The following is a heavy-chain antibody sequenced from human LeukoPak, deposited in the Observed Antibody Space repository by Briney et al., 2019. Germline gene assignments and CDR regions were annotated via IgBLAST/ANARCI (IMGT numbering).Heavy chain of an antibody. J-gene: IGHJ4*02. Sequence: SETLSLTCTVSGGSISSYYWSWIRQPPGKGLEWIGYIYYSGSTNYNPSLKGRVTISVDTSKNQFSLKLSSVTAADTAVYYCARGGNYGDYDGYFDYWGQGTLVTVSS. CDR3: ARGGNYGDYDGYFDY. V-gene: IGHV4-59*08. CDR2: IYYSGST. D-gene: IGHD4-17*01. CDR1: GGSISSYY.